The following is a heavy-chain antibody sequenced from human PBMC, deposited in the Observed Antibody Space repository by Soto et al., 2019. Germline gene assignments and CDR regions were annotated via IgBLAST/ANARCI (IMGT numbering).Heavy chain of an antibody. V-gene: IGHV3-30-3*01. Sequence: QVQLVESGGGVVQPGRSLRLSCAASGFTFSSYAMHWVRQAPGKGLEWVAVISYDGSNKYYADSVKGRFTISRDNSKNTLYLQMNSLRAEDKAVYYCARDSYGDYDGYDAFDIWGQGTMVTVSS. CDR1: GFTFSSYA. CDR2: ISYDGSNK. D-gene: IGHD4-17*01. J-gene: IGHJ3*02. CDR3: ARDSYGDYDGYDAFDI.